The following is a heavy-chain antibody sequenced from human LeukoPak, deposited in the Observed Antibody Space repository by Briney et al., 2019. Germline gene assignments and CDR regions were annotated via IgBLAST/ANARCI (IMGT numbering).Heavy chain of an antibody. CDR3: VRGFRSDY. V-gene: IGHV3-7*04. J-gene: IGHJ4*02. CDR1: GFTSSSSY. CDR2: IKEDGSAK. Sequence: GGSLRLSCAASGFTSSSSYMTWVRQAPGKGLEWVANIKEDGSAKYYVASVKGRFTISRDNTKNSLYLQMNSLRADDTAIYYCVRGFRSDYWGQGTLVSVSS. D-gene: IGHD2/OR15-2a*01.